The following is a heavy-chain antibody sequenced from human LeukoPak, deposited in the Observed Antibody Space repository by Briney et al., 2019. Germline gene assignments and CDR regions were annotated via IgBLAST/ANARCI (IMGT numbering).Heavy chain of an antibody. CDR1: GFTFSSYG. D-gene: IGHD6-13*01. CDR3: ARDSIAAAGTDY. V-gene: IGHV3-33*01. J-gene: IGHJ4*02. CDR2: IWYDGSNK. Sequence: GGSLRLSCAASGFTFSSYGMHRVRQAPGKGLEWVAVIWYDGSNKYYADSVKGRFTISRDNSKNTLYLQMNSLRAEDTAVYYCARDSIAAAGTDYWGQGTLVTVSS.